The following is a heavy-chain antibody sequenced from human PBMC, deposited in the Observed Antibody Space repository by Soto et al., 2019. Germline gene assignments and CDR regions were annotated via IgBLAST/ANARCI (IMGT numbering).Heavy chain of an antibody. CDR3: AGWIQLLQYYYSGMDV. J-gene: IGHJ6*02. Sequence: QVQLQESGPGLVKPSGTLSLTCAVSGGSISSSNWRSWVRQPPGKGLEWIGEIYHSGSTHYTPSLKSRVTISVDQSKNQFSLKLSSVTAADTAVYYWAGWIQLLQYYYSGMDVWGQGTTVTVPS. CDR1: GGSISSSNW. V-gene: IGHV4-4*02. CDR2: IYHSGST. D-gene: IGHD5-18*01.